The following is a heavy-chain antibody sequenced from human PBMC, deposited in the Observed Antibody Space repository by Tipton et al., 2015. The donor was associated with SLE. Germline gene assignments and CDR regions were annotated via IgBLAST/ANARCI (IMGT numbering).Heavy chain of an antibody. D-gene: IGHD2-8*01. CDR2: IKEDGSDK. Sequence: SLRLSCAASGLPFRNFWMSWVRQAPGKGLEWVANIKEDGSDKNYVDSVRGRFTISRDNAKDSMFLQMNNLRGEDTAQYYCAREISSGVFDYWGRGILVTVSS. CDR3: AREISSGVFDY. CDR1: GLPFRNFW. J-gene: IGHJ4*02. V-gene: IGHV3-7*01.